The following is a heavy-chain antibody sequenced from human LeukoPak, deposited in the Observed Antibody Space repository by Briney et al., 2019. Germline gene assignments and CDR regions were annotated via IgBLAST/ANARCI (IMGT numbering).Heavy chain of an antibody. J-gene: IGHJ4*02. CDR3: ARLSKWEGLLDY. CDR1: GGSFSDYY. Sequence: PSETLSLTCAVYGGSFSDYYWSRIRQPPGKGLEWIGNIYYSGSTYYNPSLKSRVTISVDTSKYQFSLKLSSVTAADTAVYYCARLSKWEGLLDYWGQGTLVTVSS. CDR2: IYYSGST. D-gene: IGHD1-26*01. V-gene: IGHV4-34*01.